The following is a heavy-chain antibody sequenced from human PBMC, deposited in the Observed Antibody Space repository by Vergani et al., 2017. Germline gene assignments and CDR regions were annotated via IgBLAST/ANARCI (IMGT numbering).Heavy chain of an antibody. CDR1: GGSFSGYY. CDR3: ARGVLEWLLEY. Sequence: QVQLQQWGAGLLKPSETLSLTCAVYGGSFSGYYWSWIRQPPGKGLEWIGEINHSGSTNYNPYLKSRVTISVDTSKNQFSLKLSSVTAADTAVYYCARGVLEWLLEYWGQGTLVTVSS. J-gene: IGHJ4*02. V-gene: IGHV4-34*01. D-gene: IGHD3-3*01. CDR2: INHSGST.